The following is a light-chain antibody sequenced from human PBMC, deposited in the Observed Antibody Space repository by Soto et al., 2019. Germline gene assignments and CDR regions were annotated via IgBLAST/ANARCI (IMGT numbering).Light chain of an antibody. V-gene: IGKV3-20*01. CDR3: QHYNNWPIT. Sequence: EIVLTQSPGTLSLSPGERATLSCRASQSVSSSYLAWYQQKPGQAPRLLIYGASSRATGIPDRLSGSGSGTDFTLTISSLQAADFAVYHCQHYNNWPITFGQGTRLEIK. J-gene: IGKJ5*01. CDR1: QSVSSSY. CDR2: GAS.